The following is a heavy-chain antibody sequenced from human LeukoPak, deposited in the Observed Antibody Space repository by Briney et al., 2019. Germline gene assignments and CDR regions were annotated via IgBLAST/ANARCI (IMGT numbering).Heavy chain of an antibody. Sequence: GASVKVSCKASGYTFTGYFVDWVRQAPGQGLEWMAIINPTGGTTDYAQKFHGRITVTRDTSTSTVYMELTSLTPEDTAVYYCARDALSYDYSWGSYRHVGIDPWGQGTLVTVSS. V-gene: IGHV1-46*01. CDR1: GYTFTGYF. D-gene: IGHD3-16*02. J-gene: IGHJ5*02. CDR2: INPTGGTT. CDR3: ARDALSYDYSWGSYRHVGIDP.